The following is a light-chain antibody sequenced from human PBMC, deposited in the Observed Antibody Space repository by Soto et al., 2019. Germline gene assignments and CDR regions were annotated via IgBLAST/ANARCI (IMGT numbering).Light chain of an antibody. CDR2: AAS. CDR1: KSISSN. V-gene: IGKV1-39*01. CDR3: QQRYSTPPT. J-gene: IGKJ1*01. Sequence: DIQMTQSPSSLSASIGDRVTITCRASKSISSNLNWYQQKPGKAPNLLIYAASSLQSGVPSRFSGSGSGTDFTLSISSLQPEDFATYYCQQRYSTPPTFGQGTRVEIK.